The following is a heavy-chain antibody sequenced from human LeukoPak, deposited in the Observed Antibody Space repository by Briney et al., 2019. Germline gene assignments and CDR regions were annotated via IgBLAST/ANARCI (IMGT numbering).Heavy chain of an antibody. CDR2: INPNSGGT. D-gene: IGHD5-24*01. CDR3: ARDTEMATTNWFDP. CDR1: GYTFTGYY. V-gene: IGHV1-2*02. J-gene: IGHJ5*02. Sequence: ASVKVSCKASGYTFTGYYMHWVRQAPGQGLEWMGWINPNSGGTNYAQKFQGRVTMTRDTSISTAYMELSRLRSDDTAVYYCARDTEMATTNWFDPWGQGTLVTVSS.